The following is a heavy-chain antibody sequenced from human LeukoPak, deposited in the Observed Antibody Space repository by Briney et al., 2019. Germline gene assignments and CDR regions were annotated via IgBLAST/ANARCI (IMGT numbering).Heavy chain of an antibody. D-gene: IGHD4-23*01. J-gene: IGHJ4*02. CDR1: GFTFSSYA. CDR2: ISGSGGNT. Sequence: GGSLRLSCAASGFTFSSYAMNWVRQAPGKGLEWVSAISGSGGNTYYADSVKGRFTISRDNSKNTLYLQMNSLRAEDTAVYYCARETTVAFDYWGQGTLVTVSS. V-gene: IGHV3-23*01. CDR3: ARETTVAFDY.